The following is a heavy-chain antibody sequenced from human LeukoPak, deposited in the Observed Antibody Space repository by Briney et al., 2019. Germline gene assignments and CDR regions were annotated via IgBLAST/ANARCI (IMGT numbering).Heavy chain of an antibody. Sequence: PSETLSLTCIVSGGSISGSSYYWGWTRQPPGKGLEWIGNIYYSGSTYYNPPLESRVTISVDTSKNQFSLKLNSVAAADTAVYYCARGYGYFGSGSYSDSWGQGTLVTVSS. V-gene: IGHV4-39*01. CDR1: GGSISGSSYY. CDR2: IYYSGST. J-gene: IGHJ4*02. D-gene: IGHD3-10*01. CDR3: ARGYGYFGSGSYSDS.